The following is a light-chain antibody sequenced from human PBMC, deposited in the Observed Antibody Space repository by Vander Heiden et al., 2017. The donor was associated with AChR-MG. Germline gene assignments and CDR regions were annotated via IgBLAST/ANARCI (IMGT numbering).Light chain of an antibody. CDR2: RNN. V-gene: IGLV1-44*01. CDR3: SAWDDSLTGRV. J-gene: IGLJ3*02. CDR1: SSTTGTNT. Sequence: QSVLTQPPSVSGTPGQRVTISCSGSSSTTGTNTVNWYQQLPGPAPKVVIYRNNQRPSGVPDRFSGSKSGTSASLAISGLQAEDEADYYCSAWDDSLTGRVFGGGTKLTVL.